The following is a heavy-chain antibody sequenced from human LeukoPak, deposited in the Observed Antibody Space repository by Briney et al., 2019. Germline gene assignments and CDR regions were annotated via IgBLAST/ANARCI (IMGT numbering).Heavy chain of an antibody. CDR1: GDSLSTYY. CDR3: ARGGLRGYSYGQRFDY. CDR2: IYYSGST. V-gene: IGHV4-59*12. D-gene: IGHD5-18*01. J-gene: IGHJ4*02. Sequence: SETLSLTCNVSGDSLSTYYWRWIRQPPGKGLDWIGHIYYSGSTDYNPSLMSRVTLSVDTSKNQFSLRLSSVTAADTAVYYCARGGLRGYSYGQRFDYWGQGILVTVSS.